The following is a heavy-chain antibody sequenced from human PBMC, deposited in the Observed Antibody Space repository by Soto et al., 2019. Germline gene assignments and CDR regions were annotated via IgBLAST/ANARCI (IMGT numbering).Heavy chain of an antibody. Sequence: GASVKVSCKASGYTFTSYAMHWVRQAPGQRLEWMGWISAYNGNTNYAQKLQGRVTMTTDTSTSTAYMELRSLRSDDTAVYYCARDREYSGYDPLGTRHYYYGMDVWGQGTTVTVSS. CDR2: ISAYNGNT. CDR3: ARDREYSGYDPLGTRHYYYGMDV. J-gene: IGHJ6*02. V-gene: IGHV1-18*01. D-gene: IGHD5-12*01. CDR1: GYTFTSYA.